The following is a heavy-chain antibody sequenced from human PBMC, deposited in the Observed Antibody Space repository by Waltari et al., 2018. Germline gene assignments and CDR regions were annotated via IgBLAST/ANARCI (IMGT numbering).Heavy chain of an antibody. J-gene: IGHJ6*02. CDR1: GFTFRSYW. CDR2: IKQDGSEK. V-gene: IGHV3-7*01. Sequence: EVQLVESGGGLVQPGGSLRLSCAASGFTFRSYWMRWVRQAPGKGLEWVANIKQDGSEKYYVDSVKGRFTISRDNAKNSLYLQMNSLRAEDTAVYYCARDNAAAEGMDVWGQGTTVTVSS. D-gene: IGHD6-13*01. CDR3: ARDNAAAEGMDV.